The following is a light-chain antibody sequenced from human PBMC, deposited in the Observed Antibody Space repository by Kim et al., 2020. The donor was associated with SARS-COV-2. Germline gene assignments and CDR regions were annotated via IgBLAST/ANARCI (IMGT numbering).Light chain of an antibody. Sequence: SVGGRGTTTCRASQNSSSYLFWCQQKPGRAPHHLMFAASSLQHGVPSRCCGSSSAAAVTLTISSRQPHDYSAYYCQQRYSTSGWTFGQGTKVDIK. CDR2: AAS. V-gene: IGKV1-39*01. CDR3: QQRYSTSGWT. J-gene: IGKJ1*01. CDR1: QNSSSY.